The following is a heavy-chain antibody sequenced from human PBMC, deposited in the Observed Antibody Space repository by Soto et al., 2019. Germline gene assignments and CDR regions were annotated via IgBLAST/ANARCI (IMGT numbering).Heavy chain of an antibody. J-gene: IGHJ5*02. CDR1: GFTFSSYS. CDR3: ARVGQQLARGVTGPDP. Sequence: EVQLVESGGGLVQPGGSLTLSCAASGFTFSSYSMNWVRQAPGKGLEWVSYISSSSSTIYYADSVKGRFTISRDNAKNSLYLPMNSLRDEDTAVYYCARVGQQLARGVTGPDPWGQGTLVTVSS. V-gene: IGHV3-48*02. CDR2: ISSSSSTI. D-gene: IGHD6-13*01.